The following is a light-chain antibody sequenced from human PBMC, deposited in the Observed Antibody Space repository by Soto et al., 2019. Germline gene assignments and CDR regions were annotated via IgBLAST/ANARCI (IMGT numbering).Light chain of an antibody. CDR2: GAS. CDR1: QSVSSNN. CDR3: QQYGSSGT. V-gene: IGKV3-20*01. Sequence: EIVLTQSPGTLSLSAGERATLSWRASQSVSSNNLAWYQQRPGQAPRVGIYGASTRATGIPERLSGSGSGTDFTLTISRLEPEDFAVYYCQQYGSSGTFGQGTKVDIK. J-gene: IGKJ1*01.